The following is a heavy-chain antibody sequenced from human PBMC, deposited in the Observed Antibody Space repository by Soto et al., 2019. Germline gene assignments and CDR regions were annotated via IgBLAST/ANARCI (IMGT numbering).Heavy chain of an antibody. D-gene: IGHD3-10*01. CDR3: ARAEVREVIAY. CDR2: INHRGST. Sequence: QVQLQQWGAGLLKPSETLSLTCAVYGGSFSGYFWSWIRQPPGKGLEWIGEINHRGSTNNNPSLKSRVTISVDTSKNQCSLKLSSVTAADTAVYYCARAEVREVIAYWGQVTLVTVST. J-gene: IGHJ4*02. V-gene: IGHV4-34*01. CDR1: GGSFSGYF.